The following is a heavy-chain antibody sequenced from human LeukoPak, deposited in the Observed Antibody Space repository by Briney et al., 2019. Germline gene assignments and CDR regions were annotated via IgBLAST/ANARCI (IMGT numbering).Heavy chain of an antibody. CDR1: GFTLSSYW. V-gene: IGHV3-7*01. CDR3: ARLRRNSDRSGFYYYYDN. Sequence: GGSLRLSCAASGFTLSSYWMSWVRQAPGKGLEWVANIIQDGSVKYYVDSVKDRFTVSRDNAKNSLYLQMNSLRAEDTAVYFCARLRRNSDRSGFYYYYDNWGQGTLVTVSS. CDR2: IIQDGSVK. D-gene: IGHD3-22*01. J-gene: IGHJ4*02.